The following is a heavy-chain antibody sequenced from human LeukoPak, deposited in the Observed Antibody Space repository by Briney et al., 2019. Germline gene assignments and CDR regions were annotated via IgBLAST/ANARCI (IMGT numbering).Heavy chain of an antibody. V-gene: IGHV1-69*10. CDR2: FIPILGAA. J-gene: IGHJ6*04. CDR1: GGTFSDYA. D-gene: IGHD3-3*01. Sequence: SVKVSCKASGGTFSDYALNWVRQAPGQGLEWMGVFIPILGAANSTQKFQDRVTITADISTNTVYMELSSLRSEDTAVYFCAGIPVFGVVLHQEPVWGKGTTVTVSS. CDR3: AGIPVFGVVLHQEPV.